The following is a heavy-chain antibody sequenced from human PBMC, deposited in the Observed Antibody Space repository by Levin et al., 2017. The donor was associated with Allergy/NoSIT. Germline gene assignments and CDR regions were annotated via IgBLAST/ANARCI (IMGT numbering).Heavy chain of an antibody. CDR1: GGSISSGGYY. CDR3: ARQEGYCSSTSCYSIDY. D-gene: IGHD2-2*01. V-gene: IGHV4-31*03. J-gene: IGHJ4*02. CDR2: IYYSGST. Sequence: SQTLSLTCTVSGGSISSGGYYWSWIRQHPGTGLEWIGYIYYSGSTYYNPSLKSRVTISVDTSKNQFSLKLSSVTAADTAVYYCARQEGYCSSTSCYSIDYWGQGTLVTVSS.